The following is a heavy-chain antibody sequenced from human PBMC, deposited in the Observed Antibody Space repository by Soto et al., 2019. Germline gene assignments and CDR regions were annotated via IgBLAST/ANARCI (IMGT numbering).Heavy chain of an antibody. V-gene: IGHV3-7*03. J-gene: IGHJ4*02. CDR1: GFTFSRYW. CDR2: IKQDESEK. Sequence: GGSLRLSCAASGFTFSRYWMSWVRQAPRKGLEWVANIKQDESEKYYVDSVKGRFTISRDNAKNSAYLQMNSLRAEDTAVYYCARDFEGSYGYGPFEYWGQGTLVTVSS. D-gene: IGHD5-18*01. CDR3: ARDFEGSYGYGPFEY.